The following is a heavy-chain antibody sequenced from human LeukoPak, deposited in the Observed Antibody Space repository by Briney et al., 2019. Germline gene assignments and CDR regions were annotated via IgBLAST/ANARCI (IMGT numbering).Heavy chain of an antibody. J-gene: IGHJ1*01. CDR3: ARTRSIAAAGGEYFQH. CDR1: GGSFSGYY. CDR2: INHSGST. Sequence: SETLSLTCAVYGGSFSGYYWSWIRQPPGKGLEWIGEINHSGSTNYNPSLKSRVTISVDTSKNQFSLKLSSVTAADTAVYYRARTRSIAAAGGEYFQHWGQGTLVTVSS. D-gene: IGHD6-13*01. V-gene: IGHV4-34*01.